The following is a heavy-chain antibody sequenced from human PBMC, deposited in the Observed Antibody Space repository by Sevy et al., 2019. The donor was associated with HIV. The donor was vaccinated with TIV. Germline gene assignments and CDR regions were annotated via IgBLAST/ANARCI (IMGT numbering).Heavy chain of an antibody. V-gene: IGHV3-7*01. D-gene: IGHD3-16*02. CDR1: GFTFSSYW. CDR3: ASSFLGRAFGGVIVNYFDY. CDR2: IKQDGSEK. Sequence: GGSLRLSCAASGFTFSSYWMSWVRQAPGKGLEWVANIKQDGSEKYYVDSVKGRFTISRDNAKNSLYLQMNSLGAEDTAVYYCASSFLGRAFGGVIVNYFDYWGQGTLVTVSS. J-gene: IGHJ4*02.